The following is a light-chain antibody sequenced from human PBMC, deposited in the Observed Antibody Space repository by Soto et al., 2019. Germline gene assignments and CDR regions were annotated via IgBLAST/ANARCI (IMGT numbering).Light chain of an antibody. CDR3: SSYTSSSTVV. CDR1: SSDVGGYNY. Sequence: QSALTQPASVSGSPGQSITISCTGTSSDVGGYNYVSWYQQHPGKAPKLMIYEVSNRPSGVSNRFSGSKSGNTASLTISGLQAEYEADYYCSSYTSSSTVVFGGGTKQTVL. CDR2: EVS. V-gene: IGLV2-14*01. J-gene: IGLJ2*01.